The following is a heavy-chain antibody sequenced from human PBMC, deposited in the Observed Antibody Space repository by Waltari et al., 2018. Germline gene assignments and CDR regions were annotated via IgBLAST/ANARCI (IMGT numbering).Heavy chain of an antibody. CDR2: IGGTHSNI. D-gene: IGHD3-10*01. V-gene: IGHV3-21*03. CDR3: TRDLYGSGGDWFDP. Sequence: EVRLAESGGGLVKPGGSLRLSCPASGFDFSDYDMNWVRQAQGTGLEWVSSIGGTHSNIFYADSVKGRFTVSRDNAKNSLYLQMDNLRAEDSGLYFCTRDLYGSGGDWFDPWGQGTLVTVSS. J-gene: IGHJ5*02. CDR1: GFDFSDYD.